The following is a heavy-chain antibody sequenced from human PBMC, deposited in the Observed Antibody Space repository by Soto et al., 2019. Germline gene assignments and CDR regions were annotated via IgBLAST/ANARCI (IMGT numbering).Heavy chain of an antibody. CDR3: ARDFEWSLDY. CDR1: GFTFRSFG. D-gene: IGHD3-3*01. CDR2: ISYDGTNK. V-gene: IGHV3-30*03. J-gene: IGHJ4*02. Sequence: GGALRLSCAASGFTFRSFGIHWVRQAPGKGLDWVAFISYDGTNKNYADSVKGRFTISRDNSKNTLYLQMNSLKTEDTAVYYCARDFEWSLDYWGQGTLVTAPQ.